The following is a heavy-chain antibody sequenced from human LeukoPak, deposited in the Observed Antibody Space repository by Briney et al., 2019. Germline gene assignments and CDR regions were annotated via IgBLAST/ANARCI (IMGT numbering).Heavy chain of an antibody. J-gene: IGHJ3*02. CDR2: IYDSGTT. CDR1: GGSFGNYY. D-gene: IGHD2/OR15-2a*01. CDR3: ARDFSAAFDI. Sequence: SETLSLTCTVSGGSFGNYYWSWIRQPPGKGLEWIGYIYDSGTTNYNPSLKSRVTISVDTATNQFSLKLRSVTAADTAVYYCARDFSAAFDIWGQGTMVTVSS. V-gene: IGHV4-59*01.